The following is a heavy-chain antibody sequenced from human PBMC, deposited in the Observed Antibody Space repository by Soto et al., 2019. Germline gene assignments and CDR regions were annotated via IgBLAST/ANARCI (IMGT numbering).Heavy chain of an antibody. CDR3: TDMRGQWLPRD. V-gene: IGHV4-39*01. Sequence: QLQLQESGPGLVEPSETLSLTCTVSGGSISGSDYYWAWIRQPPGKGLEWIGTIYYTGNTYYNPSLKSRVTLSVDTSKNQFSLSLRSVSAADTAVYYCTDMRGQWLPRDWGQGTLVTVSS. CDR2: IYYTGNT. CDR1: GGSISGSDYY. J-gene: IGHJ4*02. D-gene: IGHD6-19*01.